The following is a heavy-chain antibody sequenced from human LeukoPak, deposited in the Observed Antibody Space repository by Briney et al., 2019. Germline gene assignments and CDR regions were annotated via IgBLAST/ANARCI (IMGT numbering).Heavy chain of an antibody. D-gene: IGHD3-16*02. Sequence: GGSLRLSCAASGFTFSSYSMNWVRQAPGKGLEWVSSISSSSSYIYYAGSVKGRFTISRDNAKNSLYLQMNSLRAEDTAVYYCARDNYDYVWGSYRSDWGQGTLVTVSS. CDR3: ARDNYDYVWGSYRSD. J-gene: IGHJ4*02. CDR2: ISSSSSYI. V-gene: IGHV3-21*01. CDR1: GFTFSSYS.